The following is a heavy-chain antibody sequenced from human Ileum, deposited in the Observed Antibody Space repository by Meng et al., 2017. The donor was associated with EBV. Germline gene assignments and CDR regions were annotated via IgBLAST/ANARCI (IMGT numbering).Heavy chain of an antibody. CDR1: GGSISSGNW. CDR3: ARGYGSGRDYFDY. CDR2: IYYSGST. D-gene: IGHD3-10*01. J-gene: IGHJ4*02. Sequence: QGQLQESGPGLVKPSGTLSLTCAVSGGSISSGNWWNWVRQPPGKGLEWIGEIYYSGSTIYNPSLKSRVTISVDKSKNLFSLKLSSVTAADTAVYYCARGYGSGRDYFDYWGQGTLVTVSS. V-gene: IGHV4-4*02.